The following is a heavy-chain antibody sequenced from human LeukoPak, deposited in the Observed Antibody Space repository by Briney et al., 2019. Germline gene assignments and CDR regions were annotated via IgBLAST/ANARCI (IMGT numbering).Heavy chain of an antibody. Sequence: GGSLRLSCAASGCTFSSYSMNWVRQPPGKGLEWVSSISSSSSYIYYADSVKGRFTISRDNAKNSLYLQMNSLRAEDTAVYYCAKLPQNYGGNVEFDYWGQGTLVTVSS. CDR2: ISSSSSYI. CDR3: AKLPQNYGGNVEFDY. V-gene: IGHV3-21*01. D-gene: IGHD4-23*01. J-gene: IGHJ4*02. CDR1: GCTFSSYS.